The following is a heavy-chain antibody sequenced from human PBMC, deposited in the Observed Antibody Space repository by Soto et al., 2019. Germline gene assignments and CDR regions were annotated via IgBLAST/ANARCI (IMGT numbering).Heavy chain of an antibody. D-gene: IGHD2-2*01. V-gene: IGHV1-46*01. CDR3: ARDATFILGYCISTSCSGDYYFDY. J-gene: IGHJ4*02. Sequence: ASVKVSCKASGYTLTSYGSSWVRQAPGQGLEWMGIINPSGGSTSYAQKFQGRVTMTRDTSTSTVYMELSCLRSEDMAVYYFARDATFILGYCISTSCSGDYYFDYRGQGTLVTVSS. CDR1: GYTLTSYG. CDR2: INPSGGST.